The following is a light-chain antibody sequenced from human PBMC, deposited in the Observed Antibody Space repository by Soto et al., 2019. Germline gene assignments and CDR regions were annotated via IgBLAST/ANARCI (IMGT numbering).Light chain of an antibody. CDR3: SSYASSSSYV. CDR2: EVT. V-gene: IGLV2-14*01. Sequence: ALTQPASVSGSPGQSITISCTGTSSDVGGYNHVSWYQIHPGKAPKLIIYEVTSRPSGVSYRFSGSKSGNSASLTISGLQAEDEADYYCSSYASSSSYVFGGGTKSPS. J-gene: IGLJ1*01. CDR1: SSDVGGYNH.